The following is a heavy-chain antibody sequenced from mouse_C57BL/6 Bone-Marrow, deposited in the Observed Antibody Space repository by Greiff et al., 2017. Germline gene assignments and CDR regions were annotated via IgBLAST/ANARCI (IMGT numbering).Heavy chain of an antibody. CDR3: ARALLLRYPVDY. CDR2: ILPGSGST. Sequence: VMLVESGAELMKPGASVKLSCKATGYTITGYWIEWVKQRPGHGLGWIGEILPGSGSTKYTEKFKGKATFTADTSSNTAYLQLSSLTTDDSAIFYCARALLLRYPVDYWGQGTTLTVSS. V-gene: IGHV1-9*01. CDR1: GYTITGYW. D-gene: IGHD1-1*01. J-gene: IGHJ2*01.